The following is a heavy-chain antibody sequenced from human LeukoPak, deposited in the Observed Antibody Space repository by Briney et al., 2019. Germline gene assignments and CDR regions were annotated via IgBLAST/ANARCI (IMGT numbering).Heavy chain of an antibody. J-gene: IGHJ5*02. CDR1: GGTFSSYA. V-gene: IGHV1-69*13. CDR3: ARVRLLWFGYNWFDP. CDR2: IIPIFGTA. Sequence: ASVKVSCKASGGTFSSYATSWVRQAPGQGLEWMGGIIPIFGTANYAQKFQGRVTITADESTSTAYMELSSLRSEDTAVYYCARVRLLWFGYNWFDPWGQGTLVTVSS. D-gene: IGHD3-10*01.